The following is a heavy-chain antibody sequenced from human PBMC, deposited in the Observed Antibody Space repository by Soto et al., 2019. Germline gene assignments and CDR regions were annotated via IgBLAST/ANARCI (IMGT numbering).Heavy chain of an antibody. J-gene: IGHJ5*02. Sequence: EVQLLESGGGLVQPGGSLRLSCAASGFTFSSYAMSWVRQAPGKGLEWVSAISGSGGSTYYADSVKGRFTISRDNSKNTLYLQMNSLRAEDTAVYYCARDGGRYYYDSSGYYGAWFDPWGQGTLVTVSS. D-gene: IGHD3-22*01. CDR1: GFTFSSYA. CDR3: ARDGGRYYYDSSGYYGAWFDP. V-gene: IGHV3-23*01. CDR2: ISGSGGST.